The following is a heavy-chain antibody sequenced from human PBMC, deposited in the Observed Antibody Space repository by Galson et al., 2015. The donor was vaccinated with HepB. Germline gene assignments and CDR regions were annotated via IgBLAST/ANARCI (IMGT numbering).Heavy chain of an antibody. CDR2: IIPIFGTA. Sequence: SVKVSCKASGGTFSSYAISWVRQAPGQGLEWMGGIIPIFGTANYAQKFQGRVTITADESTSTAYMELSSLRSEDTAVYYCARELTIFGAPGVGGAFDIWGQGTMVTVSS. CDR1: GGTFSSYA. CDR3: ARELTIFGAPGVGGAFDI. D-gene: IGHD3-3*01. J-gene: IGHJ3*02. V-gene: IGHV1-69*13.